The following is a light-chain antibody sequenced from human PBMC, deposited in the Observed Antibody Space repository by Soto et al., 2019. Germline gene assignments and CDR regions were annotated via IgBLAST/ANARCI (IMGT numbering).Light chain of an antibody. Sequence: DIQMTQSPSTLSAYVGDRVTITCRASQSIFNWLAWYQQKPGKAPNLLIYDASSLQSGVPARFSGSGSGTEFTLTISSLQPDDSATYYCHQYKSATFGQGTRLEIK. CDR2: DAS. V-gene: IGKV1-5*01. J-gene: IGKJ5*01. CDR3: HQYKSAT. CDR1: QSIFNW.